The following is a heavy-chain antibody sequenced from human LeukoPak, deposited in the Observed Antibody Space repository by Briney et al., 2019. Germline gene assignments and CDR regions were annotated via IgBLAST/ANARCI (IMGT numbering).Heavy chain of an antibody. D-gene: IGHD1-26*01. CDR2: INTDGDNI. V-gene: IGHV3-74*01. Sequence: GGSLRLSCAASGFTFSSYAMHWVRQPPGKGLVWVSRINTDGDNIQYADSVKGRFIISRDNAKNTLYLQMNSLRAEDTAVYYCARVIVGATGSDYWGQGTLVTVSS. CDR1: GFTFSSYA. CDR3: ARVIVGATGSDY. J-gene: IGHJ4*02.